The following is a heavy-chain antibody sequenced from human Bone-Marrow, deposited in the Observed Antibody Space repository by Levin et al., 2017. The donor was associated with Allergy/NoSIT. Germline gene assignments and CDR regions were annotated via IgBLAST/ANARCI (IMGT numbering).Heavy chain of an antibody. D-gene: IGHD7-27*01. CDR1: GFTFSSHG. V-gene: IGHV3-33*01. Sequence: GGSLRLSCAASGFTFSSHGMHWVRQAPGKGLEWVAVIWYDGSYKYYADSVKGRFSISRDNSKNTLYLQMNSLRVEDTAAYYCARLWGWDFDYWGQGTLVTVSS. CDR2: IWYDGSYK. J-gene: IGHJ4*02. CDR3: ARLWGWDFDY.